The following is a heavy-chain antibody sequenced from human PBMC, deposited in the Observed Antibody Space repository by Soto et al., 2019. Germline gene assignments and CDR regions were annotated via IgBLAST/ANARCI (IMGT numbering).Heavy chain of an antibody. V-gene: IGHV4-30-2*01. J-gene: IGHJ4*02. CDR1: GGSLSGSH. D-gene: IGHD4-17*01. Sequence: PSETLSLTCAVSGGSLSGSHWSWIRQPPGKGLEWIGYIYDSGSTYYTPSLKSRVTISVDRSKNQFSLKLSSVTAADTAVYYCARGALRWSTSWDFDYWGQGILVTVS. CDR2: IYDSGST. CDR3: ARGALRWSTSWDFDY.